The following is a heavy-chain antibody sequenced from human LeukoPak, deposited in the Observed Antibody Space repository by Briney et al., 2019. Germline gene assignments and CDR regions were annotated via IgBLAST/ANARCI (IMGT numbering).Heavy chain of an antibody. CDR1: GGSISSGSYY. CDR3: ARGGYSYGPPPYFDY. CDR2: IYTSGST. D-gene: IGHD5-18*01. Sequence: SETLSLTCAVSGGSISSGSYYWSWIRQPAGKGLEWIGRIYTSGSTNYNPSLKSRVTISVVTSKNQFSLKLSSVTAADTAVYYCARGGYSYGPPPYFDYWGQGTLVTVSS. J-gene: IGHJ4*02. V-gene: IGHV4-61*02.